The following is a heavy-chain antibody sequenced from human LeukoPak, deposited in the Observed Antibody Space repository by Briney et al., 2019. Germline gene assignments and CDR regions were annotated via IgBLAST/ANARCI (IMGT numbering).Heavy chain of an antibody. D-gene: IGHD3-3*01. J-gene: IGHJ5*02. Sequence: SETLSLTCTVSGGSINSYYWSWIRQPPGKGLEWIGYIYNSGSTNYNPSLKSRVTISVDTSKNQFSLKLSSVTAADTAVYYCARDASQDFWSGSAFDPWGQGTLVTVSS. CDR1: GGSINSYY. V-gene: IGHV4-59*01. CDR3: ARDASQDFWSGSAFDP. CDR2: IYNSGST.